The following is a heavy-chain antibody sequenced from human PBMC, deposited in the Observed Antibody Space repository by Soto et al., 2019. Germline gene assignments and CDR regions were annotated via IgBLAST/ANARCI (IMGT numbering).Heavy chain of an antibody. CDR3: ARDLWGYCGTDCFPLDV. V-gene: IGHV4-59*01. Sequence: QVQLQESGPGLVKPSETLSLTCTVSGGAISRYYWSWIRQPPGKGLEWIGYMYNTGSTVYNPSFKRRVTISVDTSKNPFSLQLTSVTAADTAVYYCARDLWGYCGTDCFPLDVWGQGTTVIVSS. CDR1: GGAISRYY. CDR2: MYNTGST. D-gene: IGHD2-21*02. J-gene: IGHJ6*02.